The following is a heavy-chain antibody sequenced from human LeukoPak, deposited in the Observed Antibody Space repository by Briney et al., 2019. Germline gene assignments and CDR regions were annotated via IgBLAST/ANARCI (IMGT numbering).Heavy chain of an antibody. V-gene: IGHV3-30-3*01. Sequence: GRSLRLSCAASGFTFSSYAMHWVRQAPGKGLEWVAVISDDGSKKYCADSVKGRFTISRDNSKNTLYLQMNSLRAEDTAVYYCARGYSSGWFRYYFDYWGQGILVTVSS. CDR2: ISDDGSKK. CDR3: ARGYSSGWFRYYFDY. CDR1: GFTFSSYA. J-gene: IGHJ4*02. D-gene: IGHD6-19*01.